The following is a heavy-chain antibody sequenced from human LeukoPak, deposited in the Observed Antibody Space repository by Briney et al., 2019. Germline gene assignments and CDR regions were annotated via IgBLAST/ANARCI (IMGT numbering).Heavy chain of an antibody. Sequence: GGSLRLSCAASGFTFSSYAMSWVRQAPGKGLEWVSAISGSGGSTYYADSVKGRFTISRDNSKNTLYLQMNSLRAEDTAVYYCAKDRDIVVVVAATLNFDYWGQGTLVTVSS. J-gene: IGHJ4*02. V-gene: IGHV3-23*01. CDR2: ISGSGGST. CDR3: AKDRDIVVVVAATLNFDY. CDR1: GFTFSSYA. D-gene: IGHD2-15*01.